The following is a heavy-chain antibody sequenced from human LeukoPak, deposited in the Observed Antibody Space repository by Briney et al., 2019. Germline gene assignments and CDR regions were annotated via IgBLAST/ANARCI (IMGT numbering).Heavy chain of an antibody. V-gene: IGHV5-51*01. D-gene: IGHD2-21*02. CDR2: IYPGDSDT. CDR1: GYSFPSYW. J-gene: IGHJ4*02. CDR3: ARLVAVTDIKSYYFDY. Sequence: GESLKISCKVSGYSFPSYWIGWVRQMPGKGPEWMGIIYPGDSDTRYSPSFQGQVTISADKSISTAYLQWGSLKASDTAMYYCARLVAVTDIKSYYFDYWGQGTLVTVSS.